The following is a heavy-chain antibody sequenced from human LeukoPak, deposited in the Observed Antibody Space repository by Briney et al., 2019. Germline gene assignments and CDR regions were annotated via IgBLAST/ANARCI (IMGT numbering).Heavy chain of an antibody. CDR2: ISSNGAST. D-gene: IGHD3-22*01. J-gene: IGHJ4*02. CDR3: ARGSYYYDSSGKVGYFDY. V-gene: IGHV3-64*01. Sequence: PGGSLRLSCAASGFTFSSYAMHWVRQAPGKGLEYVSAISSNGASTYYANSVKGRFTISRDNSKNTLYLQMGSLRAEDMAVYYCARGSYYYDSSGKVGYFDYWGQGTLVTVSS. CDR1: GFTFSSYA.